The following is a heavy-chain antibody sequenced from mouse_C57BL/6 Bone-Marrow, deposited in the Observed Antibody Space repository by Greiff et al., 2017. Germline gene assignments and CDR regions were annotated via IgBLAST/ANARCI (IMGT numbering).Heavy chain of an antibody. V-gene: IGHV4-1*01. J-gene: IGHJ3*01. Sequence: DVQLQESGGGLVQPGGSLKLSCAASGIDFSRYWMSWVRRAPGKGLEWIGEINPDSSTINYAPSLKDKFIISRDNAKNTLYLQMSKVRSEDTALYYCARQDDGYCPFAYWGQGTLVTVSA. D-gene: IGHD2-3*01. CDR3: ARQDDGYCPFAY. CDR2: INPDSSTI. CDR1: GIDFSRYW.